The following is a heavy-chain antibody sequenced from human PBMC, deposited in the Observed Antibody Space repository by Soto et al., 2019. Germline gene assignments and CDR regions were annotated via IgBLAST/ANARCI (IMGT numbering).Heavy chain of an antibody. V-gene: IGHV2-5*01. D-gene: IGHD6-13*01. J-gene: IGHJ6*02. CDR1: GFSLSTSGVG. Sequence: GSGPTLVNPTQTLTLTCTFSGFSLSTSGVGVGWIRQPPGKALEWLALIYWNDDKRYSPSLKSRLTITKDTSKNQVVLTMTNMDPVDTATYYCAHSQWEQQQLVKTSYYYYYGMDVWGQGTTVTVSS. CDR3: AHSQWEQQQLVKTSYYYYYGMDV. CDR2: IYWNDDK.